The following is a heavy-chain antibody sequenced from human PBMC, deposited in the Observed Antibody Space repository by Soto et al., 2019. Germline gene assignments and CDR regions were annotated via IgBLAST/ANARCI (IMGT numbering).Heavy chain of an antibody. CDR3: ARAVADTYYYYGMDV. CDR2: MNPNSGNT. CDR1: GYTFTSYD. D-gene: IGHD6-19*01. Sequence: GASVKVSCKASGYTFTSYDINWVRQATGQGLEWMGWMNPNSGNTGYAQKFQGRVTMTRNTSISTAYMELSSLRSEDTAVYYCARAVADTYYYYGMDVWGQGTTVTVPS. J-gene: IGHJ6*02. V-gene: IGHV1-8*01.